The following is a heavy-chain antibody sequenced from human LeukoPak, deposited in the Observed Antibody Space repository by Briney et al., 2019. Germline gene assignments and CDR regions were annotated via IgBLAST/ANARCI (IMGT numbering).Heavy chain of an antibody. CDR1: GFTFSSYA. CDR2: ISGSGGST. D-gene: IGHD3-10*01. CDR3: AKGKNTGSYLSHVDY. Sequence: GGSLRLSCAASGFTFSSYAMSWVRQAPGKGLEWVSAISGSGGSTYYADSVKGRFTISRDNSKNSLYLQMNSLRTEDTALYYRAKGKNTGSYLSHVDYWGQGTLVTVSS. V-gene: IGHV3-23*01. J-gene: IGHJ4*02.